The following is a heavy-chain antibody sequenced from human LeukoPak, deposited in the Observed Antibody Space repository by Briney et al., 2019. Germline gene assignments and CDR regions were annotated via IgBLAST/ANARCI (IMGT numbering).Heavy chain of an antibody. Sequence: SETLSLTCTVSGGSISSGSYYWSWIRQPAGKGLEWIGRIYTSGSTNYNPSLKSRVTISVDTSKNQFSLKLSSVTAADTAVYYCATTPQRGYSYGWGTDAFDIWGQGTMVTVSS. CDR3: ATTPQRGYSYGWGTDAFDI. V-gene: IGHV4-61*02. CDR2: IYTSGST. CDR1: GGSISSGSYY. J-gene: IGHJ3*02. D-gene: IGHD5-18*01.